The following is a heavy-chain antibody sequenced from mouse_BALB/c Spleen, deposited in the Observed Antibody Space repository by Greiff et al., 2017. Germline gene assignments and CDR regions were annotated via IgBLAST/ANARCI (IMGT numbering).Heavy chain of an antibody. D-gene: IGHD1-1*01. Sequence: EVQLVESGGGLVQPGGSRKLSCAASGFTFSSFGMHWVRQAPEKGLEWVAYISSGSSTIYYADTVKGRFTISRDNPKNTLFLQMTSLRSEDTAMYYCARSGYYYGSSPYWYFDVWGAGTTVTVSS. CDR3: ARSGYYYGSSPYWYFDV. V-gene: IGHV5-17*02. CDR1: GFTFSSFG. CDR2: ISSGSSTI. J-gene: IGHJ1*01.